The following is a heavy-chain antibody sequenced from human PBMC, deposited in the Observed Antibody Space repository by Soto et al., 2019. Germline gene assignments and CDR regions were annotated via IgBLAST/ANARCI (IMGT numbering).Heavy chain of an antibody. CDR3: ARLVVVAPVANA. CDR2: IFYTGTT. J-gene: IGHJ5*02. V-gene: IGHV4-39*02. CDR1: GGSIRNNSYY. D-gene: IGHD2-2*01. Sequence: NPSGTLSLTCSVSGGSIRNNSYYWGWIRQPPGKGLEWVGGIFYTGTTYYSPSLKDRVTISVDTSKNSFSLNLTSVTAADTAVYFCARLVVVAPVANAWGQGTLVTVSS.